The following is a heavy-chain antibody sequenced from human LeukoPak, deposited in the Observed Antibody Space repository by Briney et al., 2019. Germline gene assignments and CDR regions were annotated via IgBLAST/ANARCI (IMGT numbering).Heavy chain of an antibody. V-gene: IGHV1-2*02. CDR2: INPNSGGT. CDR1: GYTFTGYY. J-gene: IGHJ4*02. Sequence: ASVKVSCKASGYTFTGYYMHWVRQAPGQGLEWMGWINPNSGGTNYAQKFQGRVTMTRDTSISTAYMGLSRLRSDDTAVYYCARGIGGSYYVFDYWGQGTLVTVSS. D-gene: IGHD1-26*01. CDR3: ARGIGGSYYVFDY.